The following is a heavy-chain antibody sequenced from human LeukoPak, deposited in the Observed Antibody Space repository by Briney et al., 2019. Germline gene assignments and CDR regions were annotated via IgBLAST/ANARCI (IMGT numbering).Heavy chain of an antibody. CDR1: GGSISSGSYY. D-gene: IGHD2-15*01. CDR2: IYTSGST. Sequence: SSETLSLTCTVSGGSISSGSYYWSWIRQPAGKGLEWIGRIYTSGSTKYNPSLKSRVTISVDTSKNQFSLKLSSVTAADTAVYYCARVKGWEQLPYFDYWGQGTLVTVSS. CDR3: ARVKGWEQLPYFDY. J-gene: IGHJ4*02. V-gene: IGHV4-61*02.